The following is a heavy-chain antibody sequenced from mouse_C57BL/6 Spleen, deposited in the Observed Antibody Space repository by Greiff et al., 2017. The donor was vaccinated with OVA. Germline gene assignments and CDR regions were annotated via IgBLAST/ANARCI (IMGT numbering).Heavy chain of an antibody. Sequence: QVQLKESGAELVRPGASVTLSCKASGYTFTDYEMHWVKQTPVHGLEWIGAIDPETGGTAYNQKFKGKAILTADKSSSTAYMELRSLTSEDSAVYYCTTVVATDYAMDYWGQGTSVTVSS. CDR2: IDPETGGT. CDR3: TTVVATDYAMDY. J-gene: IGHJ4*01. CDR1: GYTFTDYE. D-gene: IGHD1-1*01. V-gene: IGHV1-15*01.